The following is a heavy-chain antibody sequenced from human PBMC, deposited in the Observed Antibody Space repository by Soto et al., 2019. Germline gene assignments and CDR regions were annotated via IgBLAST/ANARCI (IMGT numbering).Heavy chain of an antibody. CDR3: VRCSTVTTNYSKY. Sequence: EVQLVQSGGGLVQPGGSLRLSCAASGFTFSDYYMDWVRQPPGKGLEWVSRRRNKANGYTTEYASSLRGSITISRDDSKSSLYLQMNSLKIEDTSVYYWVRCSTVTTNYSKYGGQGTLVTVSP. CDR1: GFTFSDYY. D-gene: IGHD4-17*01. V-gene: IGHV3-72*01. CDR2: RRNKANGYTT. J-gene: IGHJ4*02.